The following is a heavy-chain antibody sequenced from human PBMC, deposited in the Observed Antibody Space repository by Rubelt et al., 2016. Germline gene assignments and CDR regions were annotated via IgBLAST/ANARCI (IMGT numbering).Heavy chain of an antibody. CDR2: IYSGCST. CDR3: ATLNTVTTLGADY. Sequence: EVQLVESVGGLVKPGRSLRLSFITSGFPFGDYLMRCVRHAPGKGLKWVSVIYSGCSTYYADSVKGRFTISRHNSKNTLYLQMNSLRAEDTAVYYCATLNTVTTLGADYWGQGTLVTVSS. V-gene: IGHV3-53*04. CDR1: GFPFGDYL. J-gene: IGHJ4*02. D-gene: IGHD4-17*01.